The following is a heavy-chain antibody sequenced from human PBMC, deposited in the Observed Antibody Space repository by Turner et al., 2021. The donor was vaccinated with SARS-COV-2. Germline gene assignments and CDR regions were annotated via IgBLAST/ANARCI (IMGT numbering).Heavy chain of an antibody. CDR1: GGSISSSSYY. CDR3: ATEMATISRYYYYGMDV. D-gene: IGHD5-12*01. CDR2: IYYSGST. J-gene: IGHJ6*02. V-gene: IGHV4-39*02. Sequence: QVQLQQWGAGLLKPSESLSLTCAVSGGSISSSSYYWGWIRQPPGKGLEWIGSIYYSGSTYYNPSLKSRVTISVDTSKNQFSLKLSSVTAADTAVYYCATEMATISRYYYYGMDVWGQGTTVTVSS.